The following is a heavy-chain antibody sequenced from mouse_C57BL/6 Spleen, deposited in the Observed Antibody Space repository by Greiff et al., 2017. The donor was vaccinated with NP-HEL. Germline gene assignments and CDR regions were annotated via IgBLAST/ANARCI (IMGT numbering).Heavy chain of an antibody. D-gene: IGHD1-1*01. Sequence: VQLQQSGPELVKPGASVKISCKASGYSFTDYNMNWVKQSNGKSLEWIGVINPSYGTTSYNQKFKGKATLTVDQSSSTAYMQLNSLTSEDSAVYYCARGGTTVVDYYAMDYWGQGTSVTVSS. CDR1: GYSFTDYN. V-gene: IGHV1-39*01. CDR3: ARGGTTVVDYYAMDY. J-gene: IGHJ4*01. CDR2: INPSYGTT.